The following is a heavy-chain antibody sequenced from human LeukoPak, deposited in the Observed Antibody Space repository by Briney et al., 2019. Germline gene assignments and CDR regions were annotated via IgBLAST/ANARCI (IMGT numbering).Heavy chain of an antibody. D-gene: IGHD4-17*01. CDR3: ARENGDSYYFDY. Sequence: SETLSLTCTVSGGSISSGNYYWGWIRQPPGKGLEWIGYIYHSGSTYYNPSLKSRVTISVDTSKNQFSLKLSSVTAADTAVYYCARENGDSYYFDYWGQGTLVTVSS. J-gene: IGHJ4*02. CDR1: GGSISSGNYY. CDR2: IYHSGST. V-gene: IGHV4-31*03.